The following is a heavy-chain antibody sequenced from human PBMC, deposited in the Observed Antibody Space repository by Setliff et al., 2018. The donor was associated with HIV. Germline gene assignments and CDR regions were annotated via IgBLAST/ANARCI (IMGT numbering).Heavy chain of an antibody. D-gene: IGHD3-22*01. CDR1: GGSISSGGYY. V-gene: IGHV4-31*03. J-gene: IGHJ2*01. CDR3: ARASSPYYYDSNGHQKFDL. CDR2: IYYSGST. Sequence: LSLTCTVSGGSISSGGYYWSWIRQHPGKGLEWIGYIYYSGSTYYNPSLKSRVTISVDTSKNQFSLKLSSVTAADTAVYFCARASSPYYYDSNGHQKFDLWGRGTLVTVSS.